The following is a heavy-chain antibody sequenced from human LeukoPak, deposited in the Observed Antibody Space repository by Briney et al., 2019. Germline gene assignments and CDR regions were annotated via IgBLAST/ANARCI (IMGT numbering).Heavy chain of an antibody. D-gene: IGHD2-8*02. CDR3: ARIRILVSLDY. V-gene: IGHV3-7*01. J-gene: IGHJ4*02. CDR2: INQDGSEQ. Sequence: PGGSLRLSCAASGFTFSSHWMSWVRQAPGKGLEWVANINQDGSEQYYVDSVKGRFTVPRDNAKNALYLQMNSLRAEDTAVYYCARIRILVSLDYWGQGTLVTVSS. CDR1: GFTFSSHW.